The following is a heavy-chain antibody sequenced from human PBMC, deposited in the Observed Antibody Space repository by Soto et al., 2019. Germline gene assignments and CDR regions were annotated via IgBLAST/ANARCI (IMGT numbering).Heavy chain of an antibody. CDR1: GGSINSGGYY. J-gene: IGHJ5*02. CDR3: ARSVFP. CDR2: IYYSGST. V-gene: IGHV4-31*03. Sequence: QVQLQESGPGLVKPSQTLSLTCTVSGGSINSGGYYWNWIRQHPGKGLEWIVYIYYSGSTYYHPSLKSRVTIAVDTSKNQFSLKLSSVTAADTAVYYCARSVFPWGQGTLVTVSS.